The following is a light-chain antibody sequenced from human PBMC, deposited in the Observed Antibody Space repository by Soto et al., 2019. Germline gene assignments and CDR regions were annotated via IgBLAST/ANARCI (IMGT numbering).Light chain of an antibody. V-gene: IGLV7-43*01. CDR2: STN. CDR3: LLFYDETWV. CDR1: TGAVTSGYF. J-gene: IGLJ3*02. Sequence: QAVVTQEPSLTVSPGGTVTLTCASSTGAVTSGYFPNWFQRKPGQAPRALIYSTNNKHSWTPARFSGSLLGGKAALTLSGVEAEDEAYYYCLLFYDETWVFGGGTKLTVL.